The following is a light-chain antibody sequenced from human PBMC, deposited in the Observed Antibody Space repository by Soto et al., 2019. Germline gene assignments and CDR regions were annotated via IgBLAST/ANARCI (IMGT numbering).Light chain of an antibody. V-gene: IGLV2-14*01. CDR3: SSFTTTNTWV. Sequence: QSALTQPASVSGSPGQSITMSCTGTSSDVGSYNFVSWFQLHPGKAPKLMIYEVTNRPSGVSYRFSGSKSGNTPSLTISGLQAEDEADYYCSSFTTTNTWVFGGGTKLTVL. CDR2: EVT. CDR1: SSDVGSYNF. J-gene: IGLJ3*02.